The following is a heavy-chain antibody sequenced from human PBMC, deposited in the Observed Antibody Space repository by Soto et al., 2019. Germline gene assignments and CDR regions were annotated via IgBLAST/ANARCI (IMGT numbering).Heavy chain of an antibody. CDR2: IGVTAGST. Sequence: AHLSESGGGLQQPGGSLKLSCEASRFTFSNFAMSWVRQAPGKGLEWISTIGVTAGSTSYTDSVRGRFTISRDNSKNTLYLEMNSLRAEDTALYYCAKVMYTWNDVAAFDSWGQGTLVAVSS. J-gene: IGHJ4*02. CDR1: RFTFSNFA. CDR3: AKVMYTWNDVAAFDS. V-gene: IGHV3-23*01. D-gene: IGHD1-1*01.